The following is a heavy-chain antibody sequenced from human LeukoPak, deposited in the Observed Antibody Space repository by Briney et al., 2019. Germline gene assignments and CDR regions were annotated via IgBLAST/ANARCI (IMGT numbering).Heavy chain of an antibody. Sequence: GGSLRLSCAASGFTFSSYSMNWVRQAPGKGLEWVSSISSSSSYIYYADSVKGRFTISRDNAKNSLYLQMNSLRAEDTALYYCARVDGAADDEYFDYWGQGTLVTVSS. CDR3: ARVDGAADDEYFDY. CDR2: ISSSSSYI. CDR1: GFTFSSYS. D-gene: IGHD1-1*01. V-gene: IGHV3-21*04. J-gene: IGHJ4*02.